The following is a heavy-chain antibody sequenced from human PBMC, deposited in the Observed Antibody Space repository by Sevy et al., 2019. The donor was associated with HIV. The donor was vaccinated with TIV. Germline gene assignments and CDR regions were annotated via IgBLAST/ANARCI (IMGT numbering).Heavy chain of an antibody. CDR3: VTLDYYDNTGSHPGYFDY. J-gene: IGHJ4*02. CDR1: GFSFSNYD. V-gene: IGHV3-30*04. CDR2: ISDDGNYK. D-gene: IGHD3-22*01. Sequence: GGSLRLSCAASGFSFSNYDIHWVRQAPGKGLEWVAVISDDGNYKDYADSVKGRFTISRDNSKNTPYVQMNSLRAEDTAVYYCVTLDYYDNTGSHPGYFDYWGQGTLVTVSS.